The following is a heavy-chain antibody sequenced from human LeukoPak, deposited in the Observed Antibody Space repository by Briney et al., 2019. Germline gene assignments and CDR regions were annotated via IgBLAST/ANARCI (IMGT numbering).Heavy chain of an antibody. CDR1: GGSISSSNW. J-gene: IGHJ3*02. V-gene: IGHV4-4*02. Sequence: SGTLSLTCAVSGGSISSSNWWSWVRQPPGKGLEWIGEIYHSGSTNYNPSLKGRVTMSVDTSKNQFSLKLSSVTAADTAVYYCARGVPNARLIDFWSGYPTSDAFDIWGQGTMVTVSS. D-gene: IGHD3-3*01. CDR3: ARGVPNARLIDFWSGYPTSDAFDI. CDR2: IYHSGST.